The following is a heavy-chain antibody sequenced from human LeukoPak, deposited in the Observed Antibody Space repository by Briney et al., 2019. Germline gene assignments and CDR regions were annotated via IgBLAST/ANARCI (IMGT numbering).Heavy chain of an antibody. CDR1: GGSISIYY. J-gene: IGHJ4*02. CDR3: ARGDTAMVTPFDY. CDR2: ISSSGSTI. Sequence: LSLTCTVSGGSISIYYMSWIRQAPGKGLEWVSYISSSGSTIYYADSVKGRFTISRDNAKNSLYLQMNSLRAEDTAVYYCARGDTAMVTPFDYWGQGTLVTVSS. D-gene: IGHD5-18*01. V-gene: IGHV3-11*01.